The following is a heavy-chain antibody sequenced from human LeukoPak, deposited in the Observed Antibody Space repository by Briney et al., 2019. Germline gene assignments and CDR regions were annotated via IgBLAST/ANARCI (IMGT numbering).Heavy chain of an antibody. CDR1: GFTVSSNS. CDR3: AKAEGGYSYGRDY. CDR2: IFSST. Sequence: PGGSLRLSCTVSGFTVSSNSMSWVRQAPGKGLEWVSFIFSSTHYSDSVKGRFTISRDNSKNTLYLQMNSLRAEDTAVYYCAKAEGGYSYGRDYWGQGTLVTVSS. D-gene: IGHD5-18*01. J-gene: IGHJ4*02. V-gene: IGHV3-53*01.